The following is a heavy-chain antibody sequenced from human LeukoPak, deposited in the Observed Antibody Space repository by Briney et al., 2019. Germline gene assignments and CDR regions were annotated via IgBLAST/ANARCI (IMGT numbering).Heavy chain of an antibody. CDR1: GYTFTGYY. Sequence: GASVKVSCKASGYTFTGYYMHWVRQAPGQGLEWMGWISAYNGNTNYAQKLQGRVTMTTDTSTSTAYMELRSLRSDDTAVYYCARDQLATFDYWGQGTLVTVSS. V-gene: IGHV1-18*04. CDR3: ARDQLATFDY. CDR2: ISAYNGNT. D-gene: IGHD5-12*01. J-gene: IGHJ4*02.